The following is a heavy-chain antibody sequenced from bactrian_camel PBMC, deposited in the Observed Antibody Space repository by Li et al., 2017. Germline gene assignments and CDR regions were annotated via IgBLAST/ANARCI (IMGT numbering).Heavy chain of an antibody. CDR3: AAITAYYGGFRY. Sequence: DVQLVESGGGLVQPGDSLRLSCAASGFLFSTEGMSWVRQAPGKGLEWVSTITGGGDITYYTNSAKGRFTISRDNATNTVYLQMNSLKPEDTAVYFCAAITAYYGGFRYWGQGTQVTVS. D-gene: IGHD2*01. CDR2: ITGGGDIT. J-gene: IGHJ4*01. V-gene: IGHV3S40*01. CDR1: GFLFSTEG.